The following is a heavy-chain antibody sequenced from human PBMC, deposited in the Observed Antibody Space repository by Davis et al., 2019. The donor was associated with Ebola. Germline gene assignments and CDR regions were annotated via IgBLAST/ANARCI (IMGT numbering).Heavy chain of an antibody. CDR1: SDTFFSYD. CDR2: MNPNRGNT. J-gene: IGHJ6*02. Sequence: ASSLVISYASSDTFFSYDINWLRQPAGQGLEWMGWMNPNRGNTGYAQKFQGRVTMTRNTSISTAYMELSSLRSEDTAVYYCARGGQINYYYGMDVWGQGTTVTVSS. CDR3: ARGGQINYYYGMDV. V-gene: IGHV1-8*01. D-gene: IGHD3-16*01.